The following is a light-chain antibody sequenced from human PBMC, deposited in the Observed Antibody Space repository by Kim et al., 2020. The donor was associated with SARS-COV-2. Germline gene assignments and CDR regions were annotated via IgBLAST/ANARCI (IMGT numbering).Light chain of an antibody. CDR2: GAS. CDR3: QQYDDWPPWT. Sequence: SLGERATLSCRASQSVSDNLAWYQQKPGQAPRLLIYGASTRATGIPARFSGSGSGTEFTLTISRLQSEDSAVYYCQQYDDWPPWTFGQGTKVDIK. J-gene: IGKJ1*01. V-gene: IGKV3-15*01. CDR1: QSVSDN.